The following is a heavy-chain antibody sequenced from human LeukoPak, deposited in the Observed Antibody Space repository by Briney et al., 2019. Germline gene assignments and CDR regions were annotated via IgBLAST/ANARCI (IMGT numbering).Heavy chain of an antibody. D-gene: IGHD2-8*02. CDR2: ISGSGDVT. Sequence: PGGSLRLSCAASGFTFSSYSMNWVRQAPGKGLEWVSGISGSGDVTYYADSVGGRLTISRDNAKNTLYLQMNSLIVEDTAIYYCTKGATLVPQGDFEYWGQGTLVTVSS. J-gene: IGHJ4*02. V-gene: IGHV3-23*01. CDR3: TKGATLVPQGDFEY. CDR1: GFTFSSYS.